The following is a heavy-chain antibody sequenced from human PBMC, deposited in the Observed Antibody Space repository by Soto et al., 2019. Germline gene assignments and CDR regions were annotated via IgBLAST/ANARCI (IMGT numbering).Heavy chain of an antibody. V-gene: IGHV4-39*01. CDR1: GGSISSSSYY. CDR2: IYYSGST. CDR3: ARVVRGSYYKGPHWYFDL. D-gene: IGHD3-10*01. Sequence: SETLSLTCTVSGGSISSSSYYWGWIRQPPGKGLEWIGSIYYSGSTYYNPSLKSRVTISVDTSKNQFSLKLSSVTAADTAVYYCARVVRGSYYKGPHWYFDLWGRGTLVTVS. J-gene: IGHJ2*01.